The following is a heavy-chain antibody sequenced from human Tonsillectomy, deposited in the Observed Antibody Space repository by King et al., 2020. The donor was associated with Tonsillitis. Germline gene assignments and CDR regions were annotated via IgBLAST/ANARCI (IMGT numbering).Heavy chain of an antibody. CDR2: IIHSGSS. J-gene: IGHJ4*02. CDR1: GGSFSGHY. Sequence: VQLQQWGAGLLKPSETLSLTCAVYGGSFSGHYWSWIRQPPGKGLEWIGEIIHSGSSNYNPSLKSRVTISVDRSKNQFSLKLSSVTAADTAVYYCARGRWGELSSWYGVYFDYWGQGTLVTVSA. CDR3: ARGRWGELSSWYGVYFDY. V-gene: IGHV4-34*01. D-gene: IGHD6-13*01.